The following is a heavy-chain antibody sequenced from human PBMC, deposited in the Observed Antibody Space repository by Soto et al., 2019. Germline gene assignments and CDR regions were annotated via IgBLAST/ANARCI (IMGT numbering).Heavy chain of an antibody. V-gene: IGHV4-59*01. CDR2: IYYSGST. J-gene: IGHJ6*03. CDR1: GGSISSYY. Sequence: SETLCLTCPVAGGSISSYYWILIRPPPGKGLEWIGYIYYSGSTNYNPSLKSRVTISVDTSKNQFSLKLSSVTAADTAVYYCARERRLLTHYYYYYYMDVWGKGTTVTVSS. D-gene: IGHD3-3*01. CDR3: ARERRLLTHYYYYYYMDV.